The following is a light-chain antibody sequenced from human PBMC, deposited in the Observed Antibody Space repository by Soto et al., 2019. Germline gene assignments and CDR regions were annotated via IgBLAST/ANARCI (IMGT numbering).Light chain of an antibody. V-gene: IGLV2-14*03. Sequence: QSVLTQPASVSGSPGQSITISCTGTSSDVGGYNYVSWYQHHPGKAPKLIIYDVSNRPSGVSNRFSGSKSGNTASLTISGLQPEDEADYYCSSYTTSNTRQIVFGTGTPLTVL. CDR2: DVS. CDR3: SSYTTSNTRQIV. J-gene: IGLJ1*01. CDR1: SSDVGGYNY.